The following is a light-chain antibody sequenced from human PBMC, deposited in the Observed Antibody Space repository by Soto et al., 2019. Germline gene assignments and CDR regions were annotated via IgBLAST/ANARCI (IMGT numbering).Light chain of an antibody. J-gene: IGKJ4*01. Sequence: DIQMTQSPSSLFASVGDRVTITCQASQDISKYLNWYQQKPGKAPKFLIYDASNLETGVPSRFSGSGSGTDFTFTISSLQPEDIATYYCQQYDNLPITFGGGTKVEIK. CDR2: DAS. CDR3: QQYDNLPIT. CDR1: QDISKY. V-gene: IGKV1-33*01.